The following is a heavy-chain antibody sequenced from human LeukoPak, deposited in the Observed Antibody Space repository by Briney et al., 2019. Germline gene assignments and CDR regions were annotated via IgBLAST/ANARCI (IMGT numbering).Heavy chain of an antibody. CDR2: ISGSGGST. CDR1: GFTFSSYA. CDR3: ARHSDYDILTGPNDY. V-gene: IGHV3-23*01. J-gene: IGHJ4*02. Sequence: PGGSLRLSCAASGFTFSSYAMSWVRQAPGKGLEWVSAISGSGGSTYYADSVKGRFTISRDNSKNTLYLQMNSLGAEDTAVYYCARHSDYDILTGPNDYWGQGTLVTVSS. D-gene: IGHD3-9*01.